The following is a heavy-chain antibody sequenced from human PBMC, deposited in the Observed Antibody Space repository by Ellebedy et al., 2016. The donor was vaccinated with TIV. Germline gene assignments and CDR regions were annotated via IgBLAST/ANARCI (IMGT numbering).Heavy chain of an antibody. CDR3: ARDRGGAYYYDSSGYYYLLDY. CDR2: ISAYNGNT. Sequence: AASVKVSCKASGYTFTSYGISWVRQAPGQGLEWMGWISAYNGNTNYAQKLQGRVTITADESTSTAYMELSSLRSEDTAVYYCARDRGGAYYYDSSGYYYLLDYWGQGTLVTVSS. CDR1: GYTFTSYG. V-gene: IGHV1-18*04. J-gene: IGHJ4*02. D-gene: IGHD3-22*01.